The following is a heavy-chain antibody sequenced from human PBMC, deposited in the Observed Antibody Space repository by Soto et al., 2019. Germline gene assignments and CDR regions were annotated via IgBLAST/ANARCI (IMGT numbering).Heavy chain of an antibody. J-gene: IGHJ4*02. CDR1: GGSISSSSYY. Sequence: QLQLQESGPGLVKPSETLSLTCTVSGGSISSSSYYWGWIRQPPGQGLEWIGCIYYSGSTYYNPSLRRRITISLDTPKNQFSPKLSSVTAADTAVYYCARQASIAVAFTDYWGQGTLVTVSS. CDR3: ARQASIAVAFTDY. V-gene: IGHV4-39*01. D-gene: IGHD6-19*01. CDR2: IYYSGST.